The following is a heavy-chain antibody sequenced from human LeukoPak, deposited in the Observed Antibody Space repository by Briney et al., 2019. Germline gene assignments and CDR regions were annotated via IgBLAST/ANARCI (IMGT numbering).Heavy chain of an antibody. D-gene: IGHD6-19*01. CDR3: ARTAGIAVAGSRQYFDY. CDR2: FYYSGNT. Sequence: KPSETLSLTCTVSGGSVRSSSYYWGWIRQPPGKGLEWIGSFYYSGNTYYNPSLKSRVTISVDTSKNEFSLKLRSVTAADTAVYYCARTAGIAVAGSRQYFDYWGQGMLVTVSS. V-gene: IGHV4-39*01. CDR1: GGSVRSSSYY. J-gene: IGHJ4*02.